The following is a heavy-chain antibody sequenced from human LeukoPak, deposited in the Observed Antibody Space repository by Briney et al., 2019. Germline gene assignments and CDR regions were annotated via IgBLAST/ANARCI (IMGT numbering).Heavy chain of an antibody. CDR3: ARVRNSTSRRIPPDY. V-gene: IGHV4-59*11. CDR2: IYYSGST. Sequence: PSETLSLTCTVSGGSISSHYWSWIRQPPGKGLEWIGYIYYSGSTNYNPSLKSRVTISVDTSKNQFSLKLSSVTAADTAVYYCARVRNSTSRRIPPDYWGQGTLVTVSS. D-gene: IGHD2-2*01. CDR1: GGSISSHY. J-gene: IGHJ4*02.